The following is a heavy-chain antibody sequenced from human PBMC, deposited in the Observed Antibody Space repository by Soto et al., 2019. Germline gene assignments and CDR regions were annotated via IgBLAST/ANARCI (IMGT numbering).Heavy chain of an antibody. V-gene: IGHV1-18*01. J-gene: IGHJ5*02. CDR3: ARDLAAAGSDQNWFDP. CDR2: ISAYNGNT. D-gene: IGHD6-13*01. CDR1: GYTFTSYG. Sequence: ASVKVSCKASGYTFTSYGISWVRQAPGQGLERMGWISAYNGNTNYAQKLQGRVTMTTDTSTSTAYMELRSLRSDDTAVYYCARDLAAAGSDQNWFDPWGQGTLVTVSS.